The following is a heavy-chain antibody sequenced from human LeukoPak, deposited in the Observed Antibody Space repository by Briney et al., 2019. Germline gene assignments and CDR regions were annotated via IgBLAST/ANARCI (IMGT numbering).Heavy chain of an antibody. Sequence: SETLSLTCAVYGGSFSGYYWSWIRQPPGKGLKWIGYIYYSGSTNYNPSLKSRVTISVDTSKNQFSLKLSSVTAADTAVYYCARARGYYIYLLDYWGQGTLVTVSS. J-gene: IGHJ4*02. V-gene: IGHV4-59*01. D-gene: IGHD3-3*01. CDR1: GGSFSGYY. CDR3: ARARGYYIYLLDY. CDR2: IYYSGST.